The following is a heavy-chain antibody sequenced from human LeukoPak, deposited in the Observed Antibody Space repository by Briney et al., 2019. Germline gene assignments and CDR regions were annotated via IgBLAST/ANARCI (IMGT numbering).Heavy chain of an antibody. CDR3: ARDPYGDYDNGYFDY. J-gene: IGHJ4*02. CDR1: GGSFSGYY. CDR2: INHSGST. Sequence: PSETLSLTCVVYGGSFSGYYWGWIRQPPGKGLEWIGEINHSGSTNYNPSLKSRVTISVDTSKNQFSLKLSSVTAADTAVYYCARDPYGDYDNGYFDYWGQGTLVTVSS. V-gene: IGHV4-34*01. D-gene: IGHD4-17*01.